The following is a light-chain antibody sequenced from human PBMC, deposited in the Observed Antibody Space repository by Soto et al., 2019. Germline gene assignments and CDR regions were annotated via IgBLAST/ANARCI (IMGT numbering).Light chain of an antibody. J-gene: IGKJ3*01. CDR2: GAS. Sequence: DIQMTQSPSSLSASVGDRVTISCRTRQSINTYLNWYQQKPGKAPKLLIYGASNLQSGVPSRFSGSGSGTDFTLNITSLQPEDFATYYCQQSYHTLPFTFGPGTKVDVK. CDR1: QSINTY. CDR3: QQSYHTLPFT. V-gene: IGKV1-39*01.